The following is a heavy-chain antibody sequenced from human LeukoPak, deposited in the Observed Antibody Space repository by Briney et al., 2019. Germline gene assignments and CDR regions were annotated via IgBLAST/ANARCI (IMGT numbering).Heavy chain of an antibody. CDR2: ISYDGSNK. J-gene: IGHJ6*02. Sequence: GRSLRLSCAASGFTFSSYGMHWVRQAPGKGLEWVAVISYDGSNKYYADSVKGRFTISRDNSKNTLYLQMNSLRAEDTAVYYCAKEQFGGMDVWGQGTTVTVSS. CDR3: AKEQFGGMDV. V-gene: IGHV3-30*18. D-gene: IGHD3-10*01. CDR1: GFTFSSYG.